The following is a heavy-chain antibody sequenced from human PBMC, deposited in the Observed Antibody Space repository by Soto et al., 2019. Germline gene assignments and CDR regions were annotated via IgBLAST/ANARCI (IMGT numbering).Heavy chain of an antibody. CDR3: ARDRYKRKNGMDV. V-gene: IGHV1-69*13. J-gene: IGHJ6*01. Sequence: SVKVSCKASGVTFRSYAISWVRQAPGQGLEWMGGIIPIFGKANYAQKFEGRVTITADESTSTAYMELRSLRSEDTAVYYCARDRYKRKNGMDVWGQGTTGTVSS. CDR1: GVTFRSYA. CDR2: IIPIFGKA. D-gene: IGHD1-20*01.